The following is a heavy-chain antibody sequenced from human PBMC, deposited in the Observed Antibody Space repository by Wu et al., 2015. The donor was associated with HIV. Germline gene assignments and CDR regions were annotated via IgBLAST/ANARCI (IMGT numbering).Heavy chain of an antibody. CDR1: GYTFITHP. D-gene: IGHD3-22*01. J-gene: IGHJ5*02. V-gene: IGHV1-18*01. CDR2: ITTNNGYT. CDR3: ARVFEDSSGYYSWFDP. Sequence: QVQLVQSGGDVKKSGASVKVSCKASGYTFITHPITWVRQAPGQRPEWMGWITTNNGYTKYAQKFQDRLSLTTDTSATTVYMELRSLRSDDTAVYYCARVFEDSSGYYSWFDPGAREPWSPSPQ.